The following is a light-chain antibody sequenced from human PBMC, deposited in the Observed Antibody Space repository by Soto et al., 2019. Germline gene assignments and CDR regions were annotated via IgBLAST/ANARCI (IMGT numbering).Light chain of an antibody. CDR3: QPTFSPYVS. Sequence: DIQMTQSPSSLSVSIGDRVIITCRASQSMSTYLNWYQYKPGKAPRLVIFRSSTLQSGVPSRFSGRGSGTDFTLTISSLQPEDFATYFCQPTFSPYVSCGGGTRVEI. CDR2: RSS. V-gene: IGKV1-39*01. CDR1: QSMSTY. J-gene: IGKJ4*01.